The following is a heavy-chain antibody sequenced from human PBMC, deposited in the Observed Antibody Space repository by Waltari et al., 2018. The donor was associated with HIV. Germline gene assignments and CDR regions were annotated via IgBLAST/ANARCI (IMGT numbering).Heavy chain of an antibody. J-gene: IGHJ4*02. CDR3: ARDPFMITFGGVIGLDY. Sequence: QVQLVQSGAEVKKPGASVKVSCKASGYTFTGYYMPWVRQAPGQGLEWMGWINPNSGGTNYAQKFQGRVTMTRDTSISTAYMELSRLRSDDTAVYYCARDPFMITFGGVIGLDYWGQGTLVTVSS. CDR1: GYTFTGYY. CDR2: INPNSGGT. D-gene: IGHD3-16*02. V-gene: IGHV1-2*02.